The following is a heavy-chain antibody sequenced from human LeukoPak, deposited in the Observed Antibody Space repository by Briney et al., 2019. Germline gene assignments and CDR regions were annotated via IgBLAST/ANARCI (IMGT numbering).Heavy chain of an antibody. CDR2: ISGSGNT. CDR3: AKAGCSGGSCYFDP. D-gene: IGHD2-15*01. CDR1: GFTFSSYA. Sequence: GGFLRLSCAASGFTFSSYAMNWVRQPPGKGLVWVSSISGSGNTYYADSVRGRLTISRDNSKNTLYLQMNSLRVDDTAIYYCAKAGCSGGSCYFDPWGQGTLVTVSS. J-gene: IGHJ5*02. V-gene: IGHV3-23*01.